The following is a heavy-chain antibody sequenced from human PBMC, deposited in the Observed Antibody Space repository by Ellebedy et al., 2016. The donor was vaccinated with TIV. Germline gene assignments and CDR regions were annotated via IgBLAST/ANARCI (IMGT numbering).Heavy chain of an antibody. V-gene: IGHV5-10-1*01. D-gene: IGHD2-2*01. CDR2: IDPTDSNT. CDR1: GYSFISHW. CDR3: ARHLGSTPNWFDP. J-gene: IGHJ5*02. Sequence: GESLKISXKVSGYSFISHWIGWVRQMPGRGLEWMGRIDPTDSNTRYSPAFQGHVTISVDKSKSTAYLQWSSLKASDTAIYYCARHLGSTPNWFDPWGQGTLVTVSS.